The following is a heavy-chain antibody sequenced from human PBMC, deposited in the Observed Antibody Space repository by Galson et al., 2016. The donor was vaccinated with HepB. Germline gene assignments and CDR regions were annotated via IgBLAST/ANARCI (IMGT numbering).Heavy chain of an antibody. CDR3: ARDGIEGGGPDAFDL. V-gene: IGHV1-69*06. D-gene: IGHD4-23*01. Sequence: SVKVSCKASGGTFSSYPISWVRQAPGLGLEWMGGIMPIYGTANYAQKFQGRVTIIADKSAAIGYMELNSLRPDDTAMYYCARDGIEGGGPDAFDLWGQGTMVIVSS. CDR1: GGTFSSYP. J-gene: IGHJ3*01. CDR2: IMPIYGTA.